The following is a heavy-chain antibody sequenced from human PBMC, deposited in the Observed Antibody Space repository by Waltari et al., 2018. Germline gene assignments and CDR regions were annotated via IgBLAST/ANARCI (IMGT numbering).Heavy chain of an antibody. CDR3: ARDRYFYDKTVPRY. CDR2: MSYDGSNK. J-gene: IGHJ4*02. V-gene: IGHV3-30*04. Sequence: QVQLVESGGGVVQPGTSLRLSCEASGFTFSRYAIHWVRQGQGKGLEWVALMSYDGSNKYYAESVKGRFTISGDNSRGTLYLHMNGLRPDDTAVYYCARDRYFYDKTVPRYWGQGTLVTVSS. CDR1: GFTFSRYA. D-gene: IGHD3-22*01.